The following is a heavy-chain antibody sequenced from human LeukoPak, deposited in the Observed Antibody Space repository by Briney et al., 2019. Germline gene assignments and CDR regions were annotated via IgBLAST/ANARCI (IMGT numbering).Heavy chain of an antibody. V-gene: IGHV4-61*02. J-gene: IGHJ3*02. CDR2: ISSSGSS. CDR1: GDSISSGDYY. Sequence: SETLSLTCTVSGDSISSGDYYWSWIRQPAGKGLEWIGRISSSGSSNYNPSLKSRVTISVDTSKNQFSLKLSSVTVADTAVYFCARGPYSYDSSGAFDIWGQGTMVTVSS. D-gene: IGHD3-22*01. CDR3: ARGPYSYDSSGAFDI.